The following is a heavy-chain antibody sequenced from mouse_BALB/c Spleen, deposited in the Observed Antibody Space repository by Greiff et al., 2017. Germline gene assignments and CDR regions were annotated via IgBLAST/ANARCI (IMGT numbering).Heavy chain of an antibody. CDR3: AYDYDEWFAY. CDR2: IDPANGNT. D-gene: IGHD2-4*01. J-gene: IGHJ3*01. CDR1: GFNIKDTY. V-gene: IGHV14-3*02. Sequence: VQLQQSGAELVKPGASVKLSCTASGFNIKDTYMHWVKQRPEQGLEWIGRIDPANGNTKYDPKFQGKATITADTSSNTAYLQLRSLTSEDTAVYYCAYDYDEWFAYWGQGTLVTVSA.